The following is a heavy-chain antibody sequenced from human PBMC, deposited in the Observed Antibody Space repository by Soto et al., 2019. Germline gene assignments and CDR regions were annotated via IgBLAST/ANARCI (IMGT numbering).Heavy chain of an antibody. CDR1: GGSIISGDYY. CDR3: ARDSFPPYSSSSKGFDY. CDR2: IYYSGST. J-gene: IGHJ4*02. V-gene: IGHV4-30-4*02. D-gene: IGHD6-6*01. Sequence: PSETLSLTYTVSGGSIISGDYYWSWIRQPPGKGLEWIGYIYYSGSTYYNPSLKSRITTSVDPSKKQFSLKMRSVTAADTAVYYCARDSFPPYSSSSKGFDYWGQGSLVTVSS.